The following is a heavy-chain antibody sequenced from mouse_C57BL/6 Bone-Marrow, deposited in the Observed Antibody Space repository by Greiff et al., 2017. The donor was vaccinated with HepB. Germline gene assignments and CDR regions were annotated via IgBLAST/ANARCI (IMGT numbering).Heavy chain of an antibody. Sequence: EVQLQQSGPVLVKPGASVKMSCKASGYTFTDYYMNWVKQSHGKSLEWIGVINPYNGGTSYNQKFKGKATLTVDKSSSTAYMELNSLTSEDSAVYCCAELYGPYAMDYWGQGTSVTVSS. D-gene: IGHD1-1*01. CDR2: INPYNGGT. J-gene: IGHJ4*01. CDR1: GYTFTDYY. V-gene: IGHV1-19*01. CDR3: AELYGPYAMDY.